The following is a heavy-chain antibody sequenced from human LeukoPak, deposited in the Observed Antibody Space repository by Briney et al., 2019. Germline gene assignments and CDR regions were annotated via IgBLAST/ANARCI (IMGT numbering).Heavy chain of an antibody. D-gene: IGHD6-19*01. J-gene: IGHJ6*03. Sequence: GGSLRLSCAASGLIFGNYWMTWVRQAPGKGLEWVASISQDGTEKFYVGSAEGRFTVSRDNANNSLFLQMDSLRAEDTAVYYCARDAPGWVVPSYMDVWGRGTTVIVSS. V-gene: IGHV3-7*03. CDR1: GLIFGNYW. CDR3: ARDAPGWVVPSYMDV. CDR2: ISQDGTEK.